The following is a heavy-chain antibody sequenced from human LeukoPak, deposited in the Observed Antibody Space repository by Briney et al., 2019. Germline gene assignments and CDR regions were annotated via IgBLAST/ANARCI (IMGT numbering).Heavy chain of an antibody. J-gene: IGHJ6*03. CDR1: RGSISNNSYY. V-gene: IGHV4-61*02. Sequence: SETLSLTCTVSRGSISNNSYYWSWIRQPAGKGLEWIRRIYTSGSTNYNPSLKSRVTISVDTSNNQFSLRLSSVTAADTAVYYCAREFGAGGSCTYYYYYMDVWGKGTTVTISS. CDR2: IYTSGST. D-gene: IGHD3-10*01. CDR3: AREFGAGGSCTYYYYYMDV.